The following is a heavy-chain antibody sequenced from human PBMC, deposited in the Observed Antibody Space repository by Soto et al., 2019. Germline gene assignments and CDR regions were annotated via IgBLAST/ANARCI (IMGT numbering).Heavy chain of an antibody. CDR2: IYYSGST. Sequence: SETLSLTCTVSGGSISSSSYYWGWIRQPPGKGLEWIGSIYYSGSTYHNPSLKSRVTLSVNTSKNPFSLQLSSVTAASAAVNYGASDFITIFGVVKGNWFDPWGQGTLVTVSS. CDR1: GGSISSSSYY. V-gene: IGHV4-39*01. CDR3: ASDFITIFGVVKGNWFDP. D-gene: IGHD3-3*01. J-gene: IGHJ5*02.